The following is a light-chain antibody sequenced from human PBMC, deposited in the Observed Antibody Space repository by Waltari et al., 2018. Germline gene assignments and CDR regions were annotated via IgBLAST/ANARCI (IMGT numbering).Light chain of an antibody. CDR1: NKNIGSYA. J-gene: IGLJ3*02. CDR2: GYS. V-gene: IGLV1-44*01. CDR3: STWDYSLSVWV. Sequence: QSALTQEASVSGTEGQTVTLSCTGNNKNIGSYAVGWYQQVSHGAPKTLMFGYSLASGLPDRFSASKSGPISYLTISGLQPEDEADYYCSTWDYSLSVWVFGGGTKLTVL.